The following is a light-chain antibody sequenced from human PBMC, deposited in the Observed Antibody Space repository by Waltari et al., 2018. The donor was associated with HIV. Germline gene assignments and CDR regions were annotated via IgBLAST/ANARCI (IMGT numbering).Light chain of an antibody. V-gene: IGLV3-21*01. Sequence: YVMTQPSSLSVAPGETATISCGANHIGSQSVPWYQQRPGQAPVLVISDDSDRPSEIPERFAGSNSGNTATLTISGVEAGDEADYYCQVWDSTSDHPAFGGGTKLTVL. CDR1: HIGSQS. J-gene: IGLJ3*02. CDR3: QVWDSTSDHPA. CDR2: DDS.